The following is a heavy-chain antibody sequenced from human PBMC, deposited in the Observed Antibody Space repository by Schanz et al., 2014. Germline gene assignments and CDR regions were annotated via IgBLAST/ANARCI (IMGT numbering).Heavy chain of an antibody. J-gene: IGHJ4*02. CDR1: GLNFDYYG. Sequence: VQLVESGGGVVQPGRSLRLSCATSGLNFDYYGMNWVRQAPGKGLEWVANIKQDGSEKYYVDSVKGRFTISRDNAKKSLYLRMNSLRAEDTAVYYCARDAVTSVLTPGFYYWGQGTLXTVSS. CDR3: ARDAVTSVLTPGFYY. D-gene: IGHD4-17*01. V-gene: IGHV3-7*01. CDR2: IKQDGSEK.